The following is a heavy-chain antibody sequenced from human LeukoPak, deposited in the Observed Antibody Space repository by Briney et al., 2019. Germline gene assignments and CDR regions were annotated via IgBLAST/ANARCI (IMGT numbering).Heavy chain of an antibody. J-gene: IGHJ4*02. V-gene: IGHV3-11*01. CDR1: GFTFSDYY. CDR2: ISSSGSTI. D-gene: IGHD3-22*01. CDR3: ARDRDYYDSSGYYFGY. Sequence: SGGSLRLSCAASGFTFSDYYMSWIRQAPGKGLEWVSYISSSGSTIYYADSVKGRFTISRDNAKNLLYLQMNSLRAEDTAVYYCARDRDYYDSSGYYFGYWGQGTLVTVSS.